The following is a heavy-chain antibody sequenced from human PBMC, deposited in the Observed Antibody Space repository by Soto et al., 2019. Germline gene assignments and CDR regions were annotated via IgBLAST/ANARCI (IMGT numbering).Heavy chain of an antibody. CDR2: ISGSGGST. CDR3: AKGIAARPRYGMDV. Sequence: TGGSLRLSCAASGFTFSSYAMSWVRQAPGKGLEWVSAISGSGGSTYYADSVKGRFTISRDNSKNTLYLQMNSLRAEDTAVYYCAKGIAARPRYGMDVWGQGATVTVSS. CDR1: GFTFSSYA. J-gene: IGHJ6*02. V-gene: IGHV3-23*01. D-gene: IGHD6-6*01.